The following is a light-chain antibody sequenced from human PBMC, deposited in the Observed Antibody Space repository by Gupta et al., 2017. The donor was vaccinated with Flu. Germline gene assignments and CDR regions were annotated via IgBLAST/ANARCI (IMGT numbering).Light chain of an antibody. CDR2: KDS. CDR3: QAEANTETYFV. J-gene: IGLJ3*02. Sequence: SNELTQPPSVSVSPGQTARITCSGDAWPKQFAYWYQQKPGQAPVLVICKDSERPSGITERFSGSNSGNTVTLTISGVQAEDEADYYWQAEANTETYFVFGGGTQMTVL. V-gene: IGLV3-25*03. CDR1: AWPKQF.